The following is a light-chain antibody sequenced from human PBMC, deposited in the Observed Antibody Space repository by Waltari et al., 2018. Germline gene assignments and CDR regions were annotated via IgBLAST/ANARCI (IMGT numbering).Light chain of an antibody. CDR2: EVS. CDR3: SSYTSSSTLYV. CDR1: SRAVGGYKY. Sequence: QSALTQPASVSGSPGQSITISCTGTSRAVGGYKYVSWYQQHPGKAPKLMIYEVSNRPSGVSNRFSGSKSGNTASLTISGLQAEDEADYYCSSYTSSSTLYVFGTGTKVTVL. V-gene: IGLV2-14*01. J-gene: IGLJ1*01.